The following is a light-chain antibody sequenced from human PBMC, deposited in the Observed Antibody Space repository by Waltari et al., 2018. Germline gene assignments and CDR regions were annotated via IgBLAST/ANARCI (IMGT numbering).Light chain of an antibody. J-gene: IGKJ4*01. Sequence: EIVLTQSPATLSLSPGERATLSCRASQSIGSYLAWYQQKAGQAPRLLIYDASNRATGIPARFSGSGSGTDFTLTISSPEPEYFAVYYCQHSNNPLTFGGGTKVQIK. CDR1: QSIGSY. CDR3: QHSNNPLT. CDR2: DAS. V-gene: IGKV3-11*01.